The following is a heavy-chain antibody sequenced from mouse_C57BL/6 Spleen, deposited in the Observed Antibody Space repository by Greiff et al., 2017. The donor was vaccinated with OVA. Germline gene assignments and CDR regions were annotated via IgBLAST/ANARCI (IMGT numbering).Heavy chain of an antibody. Sequence: QVQLQQPGAELVKPGASVKLSCKASGYTFTSYWMHWVKQRPGRGLEWIGRIDPYSGGTKYNEKFKSKATLTVDKPSSTAYMQLSSLTSEDSAVYYCAREYYYAMDYWGQGTSVTVSS. CDR2: IDPYSGGT. V-gene: IGHV1-72*01. CDR3: AREYYYAMDY. CDR1: GYTFTSYW. J-gene: IGHJ4*01.